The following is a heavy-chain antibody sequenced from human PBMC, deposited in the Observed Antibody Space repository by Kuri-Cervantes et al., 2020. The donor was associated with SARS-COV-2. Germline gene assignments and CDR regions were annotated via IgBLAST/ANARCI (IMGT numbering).Heavy chain of an antibody. V-gene: IGHV4-30-4*08. CDR1: GGSISSGDYY. J-gene: IGHJ6*03. D-gene: IGHD3-22*01. CDR3: ARDISGYYYYYYMDV. CDR2: IYYSGST. Sequence: SETLSLTCTVSGGSISSGDYYWSWIRQPPGKGLEWIGYIYYSGSTYYNPSLKSRVTISVDTSKNQFSLKLSSVTAADTAVYYCARDISGYYYYYYMDVWGKGTTVTVSS.